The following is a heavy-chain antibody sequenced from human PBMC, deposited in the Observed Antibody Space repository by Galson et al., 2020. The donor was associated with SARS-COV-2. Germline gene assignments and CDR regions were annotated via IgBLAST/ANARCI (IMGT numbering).Heavy chain of an antibody. CDR2: ISWNSGSI. CDR1: GFTFPDFP. V-gene: IGHV3-9*01. CDR3: AKDKRVAVTLPYYFDS. D-gene: IGHD5-18*01. J-gene: IGHJ4*02. Sequence: PGGSLRLSCAASGFTFPDFPMHWHRPAPAKGLESVSGISWNSGSIGYEDSVRGRFTISRDNAKNSLYLQMNSLRAEDTALYYCAKDKRVAVTLPYYFDSWGQGTLVTVSS.